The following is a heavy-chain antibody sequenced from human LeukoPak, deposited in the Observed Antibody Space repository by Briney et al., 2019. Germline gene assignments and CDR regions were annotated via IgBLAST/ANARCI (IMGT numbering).Heavy chain of an antibody. CDR2: ISSSGSTI. CDR3: VRERYRGSDY. Sequence: GSLRLSCAASGFTFNIYGMNWVRQAPGKGLEWISYISSSGSTIYYADSVKGRFTISRDNAKKSLYLQMNSLRVEDTAVYYCVRERYRGSDYWGQGTLVTVSS. CDR1: GFTFNIYG. D-gene: IGHD3-10*01. J-gene: IGHJ4*02. V-gene: IGHV3-48*04.